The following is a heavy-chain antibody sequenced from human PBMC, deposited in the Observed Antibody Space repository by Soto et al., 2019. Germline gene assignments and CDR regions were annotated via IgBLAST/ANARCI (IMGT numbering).Heavy chain of an antibody. Sequence: SETLSLTCTVSGGSISSGDYYWSWIRQPPGKGLEWIGYIYYSGSTYYNPSLKSRVTISVDTSKNQFSLKLSSVTAADTAVYYCARDRGYYDSSGSPSGQNWFDPWGQGTLVTVSS. V-gene: IGHV4-30-4*01. CDR2: IYYSGST. CDR3: ARDRGYYDSSGSPSGQNWFDP. CDR1: GGSISSGDYY. D-gene: IGHD3-22*01. J-gene: IGHJ5*02.